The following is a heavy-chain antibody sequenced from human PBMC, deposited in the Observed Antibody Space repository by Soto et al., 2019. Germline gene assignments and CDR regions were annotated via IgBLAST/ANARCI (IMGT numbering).Heavy chain of an antibody. J-gene: IGHJ2*01. Sequence: PGGSLRLSCAASGFTFSNAWMGWVRQAPGKGLEWVARIKSKTDGGTTDYAAPVKGRSIISRDDSRTTLYLQVNTLRTEDTGVYYCSTSAKYYENSRYRGYFHVRGRGTLVTVSS. CDR2: IKSKTDGGTT. CDR1: GFTFSNAW. V-gene: IGHV3-15*01. CDR3: STSAKYYENSRYRGYFHV. D-gene: IGHD3-22*01.